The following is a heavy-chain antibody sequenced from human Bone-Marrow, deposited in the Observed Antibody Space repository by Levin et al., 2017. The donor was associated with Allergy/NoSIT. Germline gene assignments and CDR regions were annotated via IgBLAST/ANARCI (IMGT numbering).Heavy chain of an antibody. CDR3: ALAGHTELKNWFDP. D-gene: IGHD1-14*01. V-gene: IGHV1-69*13. CDR2: IIPIFGSA. Sequence: GASVKVSCKASGGTFAASSLNWVRQAPGQGLEWMGGIIPIFGSANYAQNFQGRVTITADESTNTGYLELSGLRSEDTAVYYCALAGHTELKNWFDPWGQGTLVTVSS. CDR1: GGTFAASS. J-gene: IGHJ5*02.